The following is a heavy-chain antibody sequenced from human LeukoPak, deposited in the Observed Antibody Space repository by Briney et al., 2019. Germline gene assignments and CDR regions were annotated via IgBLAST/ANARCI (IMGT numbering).Heavy chain of an antibody. CDR1: GYSISSGYY. Sequence: ESSETLSLTCTVSGYSISSGYYWGWIRQPPGKGLEWIGEINHSGSTSYNPSLKSRITMSIDTSKNQFSLKLSSVTAADTAVYFCARGWPSLLTLDYWGQGTLVTVSS. CDR3: ARGWPSLLTLDY. V-gene: IGHV4-38-2*02. J-gene: IGHJ4*02. CDR2: INHSGST. D-gene: IGHD3-10*01.